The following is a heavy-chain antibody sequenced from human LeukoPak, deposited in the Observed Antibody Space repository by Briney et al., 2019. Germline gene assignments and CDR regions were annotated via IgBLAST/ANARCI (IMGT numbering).Heavy chain of an antibody. CDR2: VDYSGGDT. CDR3: AKSVVYYDSPPHRGFQH. Sequence: PGGSLRLSCIASGFTLSSYEMSWIRQAPGKGLEWVSSVDYSGGDTHYADSVMGRFTISRDNSKNTLYLQLNSLRAEDTAVYYCAKSVVYYDSPPHRGFQHWGQGTLVTVSS. V-gene: IGHV3-23*01. J-gene: IGHJ1*01. CDR1: GFTLSSYE. D-gene: IGHD3-22*01.